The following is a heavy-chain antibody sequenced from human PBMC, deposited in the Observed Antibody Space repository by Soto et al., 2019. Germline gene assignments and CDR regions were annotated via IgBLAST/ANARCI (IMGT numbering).Heavy chain of an antibody. J-gene: IGHJ6*02. CDR1: FFTFSNAW. V-gene: IGHV3-15*07. Sequence: PAWALRLSCAASFFTFSNAWMNWVLQSPFKVLEWVGRIKSKTDGGTTDYAAPVKGRFTISRDDSKNTLYLQMNSLKTEDTAVYYCTTESGYRTTYYYYGMEVWGQGTTVTVSS. CDR2: IKSKTDGGTT. D-gene: IGHD5-18*01. CDR3: TTESGYRTTYYYYGMEV.